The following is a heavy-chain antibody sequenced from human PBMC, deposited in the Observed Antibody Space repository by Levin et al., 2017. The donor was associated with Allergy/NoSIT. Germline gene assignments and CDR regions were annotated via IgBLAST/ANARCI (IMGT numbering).Heavy chain of an antibody. CDR2: ISSSSSYI. Sequence: PGGSLRLSCAASGFTFSSYSMNWVRQAPGKGLEWVSSISSSSSYIYYADSVKGRFTISRDNAKNSLYLQMNSLRAEDTAVYYCARDLRTGYGDYSYDAFDIWGQGTMVTVSS. CDR3: ARDLRTGYGDYSYDAFDI. J-gene: IGHJ3*02. D-gene: IGHD4-17*01. CDR1: GFTFSSYS. V-gene: IGHV3-21*01.